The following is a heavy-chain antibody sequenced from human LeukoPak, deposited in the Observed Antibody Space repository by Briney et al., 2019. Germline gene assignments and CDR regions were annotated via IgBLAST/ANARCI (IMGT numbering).Heavy chain of an antibody. J-gene: IGHJ4*02. V-gene: IGHV4-39*01. CDR1: GGSISSSSYY. D-gene: IGHD3-22*01. CDR3: ARQASSGYYPFDY. Sequence: SETLSLTCTVSGGSISSSSYYWGWIRQPPGKGLEWIGTINYSGYTYYNPSLKSRVTISVDTSKNQFSLKLSSVTAADTAVYYCARQASSGYYPFDYWGQRTLVTVSS. CDR2: INYSGYT.